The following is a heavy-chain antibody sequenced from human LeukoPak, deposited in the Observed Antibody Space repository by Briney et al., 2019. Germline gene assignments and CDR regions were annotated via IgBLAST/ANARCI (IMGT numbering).Heavy chain of an antibody. CDR3: AREKRDGYGNDAFDI. Sequence: SETLSLTCTVSGGSISSYYWSWIRQPPGKGLEWIGYIYYSGSTNYNPSLMSRVTISVDTSKNQFSLKLSSVTAADTAVYYCAREKRDGYGNDAFDIWGQGTMVTVSS. V-gene: IGHV4-59*01. D-gene: IGHD5-24*01. CDR1: GGSISSYY. J-gene: IGHJ3*02. CDR2: IYYSGST.